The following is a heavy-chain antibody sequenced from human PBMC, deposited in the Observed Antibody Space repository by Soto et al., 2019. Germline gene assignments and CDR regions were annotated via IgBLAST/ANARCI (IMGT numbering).Heavy chain of an antibody. D-gene: IGHD6-19*01. Sequence: GGSLRLSCGASGFTFSSYWMNWVRQAPGKGLEWVANIKQDGSETSYVDSVKGRFTISRDNAKNSLYLQMNSLRAEDTAVYYCARVDGSAWYTRDYWGQGTLVTVSS. CDR2: IKQDGSET. V-gene: IGHV3-7*01. CDR3: ARVDGSAWYTRDY. CDR1: GFTFSSYW. J-gene: IGHJ4*02.